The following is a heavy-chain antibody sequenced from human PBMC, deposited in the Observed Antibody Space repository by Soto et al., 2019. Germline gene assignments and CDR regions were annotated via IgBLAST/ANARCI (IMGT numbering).Heavy chain of an antibody. CDR2: IYPGDSDT. J-gene: IGHJ4*02. CDR3: ATSTTGTTSGLLFDS. D-gene: IGHD1-1*01. V-gene: IGHV5-51*01. Sequence: GEYLKISCKGSGYSFTSYWIGWVRQMPGKGLEWMGIIYPGDSDTRYSPSVQGQVTISADKSISTAYLQWSSLKASDTAMYYCATSTTGTTSGLLFDSWGQGTLVTVSS. CDR1: GYSFTSYW.